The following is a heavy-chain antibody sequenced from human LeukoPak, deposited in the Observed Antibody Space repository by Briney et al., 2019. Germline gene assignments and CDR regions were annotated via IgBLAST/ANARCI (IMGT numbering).Heavy chain of an antibody. V-gene: IGHV4-59*01. J-gene: IGHJ4*02. CDR3: ARDRGSYYDILTGYSPGRYFDY. D-gene: IGHD3-9*01. Sequence: PSETLSLTCTVSGGSISSYYWSWIRQPPAKGLEWIGYIYYSGSTNYNPSLKSRVTISVDTSKNQFSLKLSSVTAADTAVYYCARDRGSYYDILTGYSPGRYFDYWGQGTLVTVSS. CDR2: IYYSGST. CDR1: GGSISSYY.